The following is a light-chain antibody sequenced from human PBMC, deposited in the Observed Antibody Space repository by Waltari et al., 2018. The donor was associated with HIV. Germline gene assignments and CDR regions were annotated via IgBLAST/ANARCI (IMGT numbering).Light chain of an antibody. CDR1: QDISNS. V-gene: IGKV1-NL1*01. Sequence: DIQMTQSPSSLSASIGDTVTISCRASQDISNSVSWFQQQPGKAPKLLVHRSFILQTGVPSRFSGSGSGTDYTLTISGLQSDDFATYFCQQYYGVPLTFGGGTRVDI. CDR3: QQYYGVPLT. J-gene: IGKJ4*01. CDR2: RSF.